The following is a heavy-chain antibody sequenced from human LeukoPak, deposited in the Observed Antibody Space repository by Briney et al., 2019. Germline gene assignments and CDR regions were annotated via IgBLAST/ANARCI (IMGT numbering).Heavy chain of an antibody. Sequence: TGRSLRLSCAASGFAFSSYAIHWVRQAPGKGLEWVANIKQDGSEKYYVDSVKGRFTISRDNAKKSLYLQMNSLRAEDTAVYYCAKDNGEFGYWGQGTLVTVSS. V-gene: IGHV3-7*04. CDR3: AKDNGEFGY. D-gene: IGHD4-17*01. J-gene: IGHJ4*02. CDR2: IKQDGSEK. CDR1: GFAFSSYA.